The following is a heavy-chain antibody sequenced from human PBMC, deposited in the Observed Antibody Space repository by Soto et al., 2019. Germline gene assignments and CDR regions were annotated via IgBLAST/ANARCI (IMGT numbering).Heavy chain of an antibody. D-gene: IGHD2-21*02. CDR3: ATSLCGGDCYFDH. CDR2: IRQDGGEK. J-gene: IGHJ4*02. V-gene: IGHV3-7*01. CDR1: GFTLSSYY. Sequence: PGGSLRLSCAASGFTLSSYYMSWVRQAPGRGLEWVANIRQDGGEKYSVDSVKGRSTISRDNAKNSVYLQMNSLRADDTAVYYCATSLCGGDCYFDHWGQGTLVTVSS.